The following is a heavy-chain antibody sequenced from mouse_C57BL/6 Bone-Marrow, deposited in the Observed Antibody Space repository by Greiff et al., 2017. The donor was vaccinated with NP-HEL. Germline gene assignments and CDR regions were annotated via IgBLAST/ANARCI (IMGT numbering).Heavy chain of an antibody. CDR3: ARGGSWYFDV. CDR1: GYTFTSYW. J-gene: IGHJ1*03. V-gene: IGHV1-59*01. CDR2: IDPSDSYT. Sequence: QVQLQQPGAELVRPGTSVKLSCKASGYTFTSYWMHWVKQRPGQGLEWIGVIDPSDSYTNYNQKFKGKATLTVDTSSSTAYMQLSSLTSEDSAVEYCARGGSWYFDVWGTGTTVTVSS.